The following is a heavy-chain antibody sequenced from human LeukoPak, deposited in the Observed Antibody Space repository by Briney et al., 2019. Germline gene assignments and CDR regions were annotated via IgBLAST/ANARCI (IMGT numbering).Heavy chain of an antibody. V-gene: IGHV3-23*01. Sequence: PGGSLRLSCAASGISFNNYGMSWVRQAPGKGLEWVSSISNGGHHTYYADSVRGRFTISRDNSKNTLYLQMDSLRAADTAVYYCAKARGLAAAGTLEPFQHWGQGTLVTVFS. CDR2: ISNGGHHT. J-gene: IGHJ1*01. D-gene: IGHD6-13*01. CDR1: GISFNNYG. CDR3: AKARGLAAAGTLEPFQH.